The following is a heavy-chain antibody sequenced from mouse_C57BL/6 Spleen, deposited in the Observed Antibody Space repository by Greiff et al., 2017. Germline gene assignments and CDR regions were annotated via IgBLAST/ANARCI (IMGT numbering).Heavy chain of an antibody. V-gene: IGHV1-15*01. Sequence: LQESGAELVRPGASVTLSCKASGYTFTDYEMHWVKQTPVHGLEWIGAIDPETGGTAYNQKFKGKAILTADKSSSTAYMELRSLTSEDSAVYYCTQTAQATIAYWGQGTLVTVSA. D-gene: IGHD3-2*02. CDR1: GYTFTDYE. CDR3: TQTAQATIAY. J-gene: IGHJ3*01. CDR2: IDPETGGT.